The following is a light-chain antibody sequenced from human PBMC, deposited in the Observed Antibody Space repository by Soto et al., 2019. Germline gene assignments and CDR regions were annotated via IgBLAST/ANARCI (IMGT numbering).Light chain of an antibody. CDR2: AAS. CDR1: QSISSY. CDR3: QQSFITPT. V-gene: IGKV1-39*01. Sequence: DIRMTQSPSSLSASVGDRVTITCRASQSISSYLNWYQQKPGKAPKLLIYAASSLQSGVPSRFSGSGSGTDFTLTISSLQPEDFATYYCQQSFITPTFGQGTKVEIK. J-gene: IGKJ1*01.